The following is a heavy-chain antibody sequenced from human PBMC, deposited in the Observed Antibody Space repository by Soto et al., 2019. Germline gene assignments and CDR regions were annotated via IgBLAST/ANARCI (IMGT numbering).Heavy chain of an antibody. J-gene: IGHJ6*02. Sequence: ASVKVSCKASGYTFTGYYMHWVRQAPGQGLEWMGWINPNSGGTNYAQKFQGRVTMTRDTSISTAYMELSRLRSDDTAVYYCAREPPGYSSSWYRYYYYYGMDVRGQGTTVTVSS. CDR3: AREPPGYSSSWYRYYYYYGMDV. D-gene: IGHD6-13*01. CDR1: GYTFTGYY. V-gene: IGHV1-2*02. CDR2: INPNSGGT.